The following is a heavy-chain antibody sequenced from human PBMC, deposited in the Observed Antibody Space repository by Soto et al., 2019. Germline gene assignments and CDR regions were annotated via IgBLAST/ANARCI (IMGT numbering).Heavy chain of an antibody. V-gene: IGHV3-30-3*01. Sequence: PGGSLRLSCAASGFTFSSYAMHWVRQAPGKGLEWVAVISYDGSNKYYADSVKGRFTISRDNSKNTLYLQMNSLRAEDTAVYYCARGGYSSSSVDPWGQGTLVTVSS. CDR3: ARGGYSSSSVDP. CDR2: ISYDGSNK. D-gene: IGHD6-6*01. J-gene: IGHJ5*02. CDR1: GFTFSSYA.